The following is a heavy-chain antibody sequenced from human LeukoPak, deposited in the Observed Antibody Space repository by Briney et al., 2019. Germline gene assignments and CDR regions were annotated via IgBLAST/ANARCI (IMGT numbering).Heavy chain of an antibody. CDR1: GFTFSTYA. CDR2: IKGGGDDP. D-gene: IGHD2-21*02. V-gene: IGHV3-23*01. J-gene: IGHJ4*02. CDR3: AKGGHDFNPFYW. Sequence: GGSLRLSCAAPGFTFSTYAMGWVRQAPGKGLEWVSSIKGGGDDPFYADFVKGRCTISSDNSKNTLFLQLDSLRAEDSAVYYCAKGGHDFNPFYWWGQGTLVTVSS.